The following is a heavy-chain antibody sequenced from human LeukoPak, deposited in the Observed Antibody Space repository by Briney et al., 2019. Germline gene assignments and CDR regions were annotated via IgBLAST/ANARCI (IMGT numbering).Heavy chain of an antibody. D-gene: IGHD6-13*01. V-gene: IGHV3-30*18. J-gene: IGHJ4*02. CDR2: MSSDGTNK. Sequence: GGSLRLSCEASGFTFSTCGIHWVRQAPGKGLEWVALMSSDGTNKYYADSVKGRFTISRDSSKDTLYLQMSSLRPEDTALYYCVKPRKYTTNWSFDYWGQGTLVTVSS. CDR3: VKPRKYTTNWSFDY. CDR1: GFTFSTCG.